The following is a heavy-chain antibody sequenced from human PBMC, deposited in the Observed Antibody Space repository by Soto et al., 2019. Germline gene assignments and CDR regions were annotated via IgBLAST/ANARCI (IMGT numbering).Heavy chain of an antibody. CDR2: IYTSGST. J-gene: IGHJ3*02. D-gene: IGHD2-15*01. CDR3: ARSTTRPRSNIVVVVAATGAFDI. Sequence: SETQSLTCTVSGGSISSYYWIWIRQPAGKGLEWIGRIYTSGSTNYNPSLKSRVTMSVDTSKNQFSLKLSSVTAADTAVYYCARSTTRPRSNIVVVVAATGAFDIWGQGTMVTVSS. CDR1: GGSISSYY. V-gene: IGHV4-4*07.